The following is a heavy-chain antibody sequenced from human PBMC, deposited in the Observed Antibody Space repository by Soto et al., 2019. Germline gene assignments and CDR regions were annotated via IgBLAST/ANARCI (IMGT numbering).Heavy chain of an antibody. CDR3: ARGYPRKGDPYGMDV. D-gene: IGHD3-16*01. CDR2: IKPSGGST. V-gene: IGHV1-46*01. Sequence: ASVKVSCKASGYTFTSYYMHWVRQAPGQGLEWMGIIKPSGGSTSYAQKFQGRVTMTRDTSTSTVYMELSSLRSEDTAVYYCARGYPRKGDPYGMDVWGQGTTVTVSS. CDR1: GYTFTSYY. J-gene: IGHJ6*02.